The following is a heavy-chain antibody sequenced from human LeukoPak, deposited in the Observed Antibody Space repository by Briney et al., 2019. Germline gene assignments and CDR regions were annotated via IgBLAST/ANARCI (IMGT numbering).Heavy chain of an antibody. CDR3: ARDHGYSGTYSWFDP. D-gene: IGHD1-26*01. V-gene: IGHV4-30-4*08. CDR1: GRFISSGDSY. J-gene: IGHJ5*02. CDR2: IYYSGST. Sequence: SQTLSLTCTVSGRFISSGDSYCSWIRQPPGKGLEWFRFIYYSGSTYYNPSLTSQVTISVDTSKNQFSLKLSSVTAADTAVYYCARDHGYSGTYSWFDPWGQGTLVTVSS.